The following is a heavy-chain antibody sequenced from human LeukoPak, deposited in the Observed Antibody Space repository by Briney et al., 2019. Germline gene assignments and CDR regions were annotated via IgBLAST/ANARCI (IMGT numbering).Heavy chain of an antibody. V-gene: IGHV4-59*01. Sequence: SETLSLTCTVSGGSMSGYYWSWIRQPPGKGLEWIGYIHYSGTTNYNPSLKSRVTISLDTSRNQFSLRLRSVTTADTAVYYCARRRVYSGSGEFDFWGQGTLVTVSS. CDR1: GGSMSGYY. CDR2: IHYSGTT. J-gene: IGHJ4*02. D-gene: IGHD5-12*01. CDR3: ARRRVYSGSGEFDF.